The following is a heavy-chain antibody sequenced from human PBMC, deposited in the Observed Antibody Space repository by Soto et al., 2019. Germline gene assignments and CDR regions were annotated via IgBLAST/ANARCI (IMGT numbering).Heavy chain of an antibody. CDR3: ARHKDTSSRYLLPDF. V-gene: IGHV4-4*07. Sequence: SETLCRTRTVTGGTISGYYWTWIRQSAGWGREWIGRIYSSGNTDYNPSLKSRVTVSVDTSKNQFSLKVTSVTATDTAVYYCARHKDTSSRYLLPDFWGQGTLVTVSS. CDR1: GGTISGYY. D-gene: IGHD6-13*01. J-gene: IGHJ4*02. CDR2: IYSSGNT.